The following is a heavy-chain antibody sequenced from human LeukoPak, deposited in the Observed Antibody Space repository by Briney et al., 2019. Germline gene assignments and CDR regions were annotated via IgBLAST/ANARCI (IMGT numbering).Heavy chain of an antibody. CDR2: ISGSGGST. J-gene: IGHJ4*02. Sequence: PGGSLRLSCAASGFTFSSYAMSWVRQAPGKGLEWVSAISGSGGSTYYADSVKGRFTISRDNSKNTLYLQMNSLRAEDTAVYYCAKDVITFGGSMYYFDYWDQGTLVTVSS. V-gene: IGHV3-23*01. CDR3: AKDVITFGGSMYYFDY. CDR1: GFTFSSYA. D-gene: IGHD3-16*01.